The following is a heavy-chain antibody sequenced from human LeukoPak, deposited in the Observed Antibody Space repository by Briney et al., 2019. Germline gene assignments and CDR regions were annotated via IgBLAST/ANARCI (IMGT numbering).Heavy chain of an antibody. CDR2: FDPGDGET. V-gene: IGHV1-24*01. CDR1: GYTLTELS. Sequence: ASVKVSCKVSGYTLTELSMHWVRQAPGKGLEWMGGFDPGDGETIYAQKFQGRVTMTEDTSTDTAYMELSSLRSEDTAVYYCATRSSNAYGLTYYGMDVWGKGTTVTVSS. J-gene: IGHJ6*04. CDR3: ATRSSNAYGLTYYGMDV. D-gene: IGHD3-10*01.